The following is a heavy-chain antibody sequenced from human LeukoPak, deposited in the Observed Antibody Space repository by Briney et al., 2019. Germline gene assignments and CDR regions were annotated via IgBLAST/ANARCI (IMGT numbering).Heavy chain of an antibody. CDR2: INWSGGST. D-gene: IGHD2-2*01. Sequence: PGGSLRLSCTASGFAFDEHGMSWVRQVPGKGLEWVSGINWSGGSTGYADPLRGRFTISRDNAKNSLYLQMDSLRAEDTALYYCARAPITSPFYFDYWGQGTLVAVSS. V-gene: IGHV3-20*04. CDR3: ARAPITSPFYFDY. J-gene: IGHJ4*02. CDR1: GFAFDEHG.